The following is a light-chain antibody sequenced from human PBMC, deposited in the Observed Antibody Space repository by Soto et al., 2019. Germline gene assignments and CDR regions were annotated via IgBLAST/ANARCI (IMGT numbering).Light chain of an antibody. CDR2: EAN. Sequence: QSVLTQPASVSGSPGQSITISCTGTSNDVGSYNLVSWYQQHPGKAPKLMIYEANKRPSGVSNRFSGSKSGNTASLTISGLQAEDEADYYCCSYAGSSTFYVFGTGTKLTVL. CDR1: SNDVGSYNL. J-gene: IGLJ1*01. V-gene: IGLV2-23*01. CDR3: CSYAGSSTFYV.